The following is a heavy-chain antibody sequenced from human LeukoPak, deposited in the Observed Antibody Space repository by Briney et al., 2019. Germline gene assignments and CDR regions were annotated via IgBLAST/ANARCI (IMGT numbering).Heavy chain of an antibody. D-gene: IGHD3-22*01. J-gene: IGHJ3*02. V-gene: IGHV1-8*01. CDR2: MNPNSGNT. CDR1: GYTFTSYD. Sequence: GASVTVSFKASGYTFTSYDINWVRQATGQGLEWMGWMNPNSGNTGYAQKFQGRVTMTRNTSISTAYMELSSLRSEDTAVYYCARVSPTYYYDSSGYTDAFDIWGQGTMVTVSS. CDR3: ARVSPTYYYDSSGYTDAFDI.